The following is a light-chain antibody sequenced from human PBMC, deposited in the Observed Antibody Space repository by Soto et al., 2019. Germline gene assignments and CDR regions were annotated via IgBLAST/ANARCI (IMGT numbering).Light chain of an antibody. CDR2: GAS. CDR3: QQYGSSSWT. CDR1: QSVSSIS. J-gene: IGKJ1*01. V-gene: IGKV3-20*01. Sequence: EIVLTQSPGTLSLSPGERATLSCRASQSVSSISLAWYQHKPGQAPRLLTFGASSRATGIPERFRGSGSGKDCTLTSSRLEPEDFAVYYCQQYGSSSWTFGRGTTVEIK.